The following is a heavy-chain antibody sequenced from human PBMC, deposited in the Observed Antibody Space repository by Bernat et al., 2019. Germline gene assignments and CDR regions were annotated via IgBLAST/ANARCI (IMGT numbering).Heavy chain of an antibody. Sequence: QVQLVQSGAEVKKPGASVKVSCKASGYTFTSYAMHWVRQAPGQRLEWMGWINAGNGNQKYSQKFQGRVTITRDTSASTAYMELSSLRSEDTAVYYCARDNIAVAGGFDYWGQGTLVTVSS. CDR1: GYTFTSYA. D-gene: IGHD6-19*01. V-gene: IGHV1-3*01. J-gene: IGHJ4*02. CDR3: ARDNIAVAGGFDY. CDR2: INAGNGNQ.